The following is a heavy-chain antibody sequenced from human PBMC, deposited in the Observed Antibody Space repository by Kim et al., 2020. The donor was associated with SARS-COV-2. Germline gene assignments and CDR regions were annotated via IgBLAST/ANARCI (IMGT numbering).Heavy chain of an antibody. CDR1: GGSISSYY. Sequence: SETLSLTCTVSGGSISSYYWSWVRQPPGKGLEWIGYIYYSGSTNYNPALKSRVTISVDTSKNQFSLKLSSVTAADTAVYYCAKLRGGTLDYWGQGTLVTVSS. D-gene: IGHD3-16*01. J-gene: IGHJ4*02. CDR3: AKLRGGTLDY. CDR2: IYYSGST. V-gene: IGHV4-59*01.